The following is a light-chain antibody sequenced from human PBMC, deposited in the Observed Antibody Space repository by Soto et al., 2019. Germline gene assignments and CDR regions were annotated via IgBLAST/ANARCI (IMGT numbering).Light chain of an antibody. CDR1: HRVSKY. CDR3: QQYNNWPLT. J-gene: IGKJ4*01. V-gene: IGKV3-15*01. Sequence: IVMTHFPAPLSASSGYRNTLFCMASHRVSKYLAWYRQRPGQSPRLLIYGASTRATGIPARFSGSASGTEFTLTISSLQSEDFAIYYCQQYNNWPLTFGGGTKVDIK. CDR2: GAS.